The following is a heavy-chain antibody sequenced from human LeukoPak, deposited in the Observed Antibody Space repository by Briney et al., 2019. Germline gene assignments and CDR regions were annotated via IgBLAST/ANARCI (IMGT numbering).Heavy chain of an antibody. V-gene: IGHV3-23*01. D-gene: IGHD2-15*01. Sequence: GGSLRLSCAASGFTFSSYAMSWVRQAPGKGLEWVSAISGSGGSTYYADSVKGRFTISRDNSKNTLYLQMNSLRAEDTAVYYCAKGGYCSGGSCYPPSPYCGMDVWGQGTTVTVSS. CDR3: AKGGYCSGGSCYPPSPYCGMDV. CDR1: GFTFSSYA. J-gene: IGHJ6*02. CDR2: ISGSGGST.